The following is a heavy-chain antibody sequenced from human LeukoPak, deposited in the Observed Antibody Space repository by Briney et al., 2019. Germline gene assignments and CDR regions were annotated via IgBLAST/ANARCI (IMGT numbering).Heavy chain of an antibody. V-gene: IGHV1-18*01. J-gene: IGHJ5*02. CDR3: ARNIYCSSTSCMFDP. CDR2: IITYNGNT. CDR1: GYTFTSYG. D-gene: IGHD2-2*01. Sequence: GASVKVSCKASGYTFTSYGISWVRQAPGQRLEWMGWIITYNGNTNYAQKLQGRVTMTTDTSTSTAYMELRSLRSDDTAVYYCARNIYCSSTSCMFDPWGQGTLVTVSS.